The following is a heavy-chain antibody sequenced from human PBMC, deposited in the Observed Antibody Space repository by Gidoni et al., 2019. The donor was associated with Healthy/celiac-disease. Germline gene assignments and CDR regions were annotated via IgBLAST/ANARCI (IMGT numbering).Heavy chain of an antibody. CDR1: GVTFSSYA. D-gene: IGHD6-19*01. CDR2: IIPIFGTA. Sequence: QVQLVQSGAEVKKPGSSVKVSCKASGVTFSSYAISWVRQAPGQGLEWRGGIIPIFGTANYAQKFQGRVTITADESTSTAYMELSSLRSEDTAVYYCATLRGDSGWYGMDVWGQGTTVTVSS. CDR3: ATLRGDSGWYGMDV. J-gene: IGHJ6*02. V-gene: IGHV1-69*01.